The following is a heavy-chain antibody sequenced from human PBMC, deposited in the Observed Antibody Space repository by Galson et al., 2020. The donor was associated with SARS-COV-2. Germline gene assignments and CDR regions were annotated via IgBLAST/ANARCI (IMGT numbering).Heavy chain of an antibody. J-gene: IGHJ4*02. CDR3: AKVEPPHDVYYDFWSGWQNSYYFDY. Sequence: GESLKISCAASGFTFSSYAMSWVRQAPGKGLEWVSAISGSGGSTYYADSVKGRFTISRDNSKNTLYLQMNSLRAEDTAVYYCAKVEPPHDVYYDFWSGWQNSYYFDYWGQGTLVTVSS. CDR1: GFTFSSYA. D-gene: IGHD3-3*01. V-gene: IGHV3-23*01. CDR2: ISGSGGST.